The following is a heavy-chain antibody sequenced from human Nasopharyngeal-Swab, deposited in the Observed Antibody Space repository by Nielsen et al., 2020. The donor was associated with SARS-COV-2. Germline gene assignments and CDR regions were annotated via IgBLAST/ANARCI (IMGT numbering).Heavy chain of an antibody. J-gene: IGHJ5*02. Sequence: ASVKVSCKASLYTFTSYAMNWVRQAPGQGLEWMGWINTNTGNPTYAQGFTGRFVFSLDTSVSTAYLQISSLKAEDTAVYSCARRGLLRHPRPWGQGTLVTVSS. CDR3: ARRGLLRHPRP. V-gene: IGHV7-4-1*02. CDR1: LYTFTSYA. CDR2: INTNTGNP.